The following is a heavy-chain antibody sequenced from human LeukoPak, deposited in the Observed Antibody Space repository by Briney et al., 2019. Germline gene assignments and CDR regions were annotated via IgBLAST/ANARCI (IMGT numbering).Heavy chain of an antibody. D-gene: IGHD1-7*01. V-gene: IGHV4-59*01. CDR3: ASKGKLHSSYYYLDV. CDR1: GGSISSSY. CDR2: IYYIGRT. Sequence: SETLSLTCTVSGGSISSSYWSWIRQAPGKGLEWIGWIYYIGRTNYNPSLKSRVTMSVDTSNSQFSLKLTSVTAADTAVYYCASKGKLHSSYYYLDVWGIGTTVTVSS. J-gene: IGHJ6*03.